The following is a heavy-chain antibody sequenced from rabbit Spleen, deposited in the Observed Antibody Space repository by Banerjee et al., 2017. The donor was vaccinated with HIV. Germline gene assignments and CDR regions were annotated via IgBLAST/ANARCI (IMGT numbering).Heavy chain of an antibody. Sequence: QSLEESGGGLVKPGGTLTLTCKASGIDFSSGHDMCWVRQAPGKGLEWIACIYSGSSGSTYYASWAKGRFTISKTSSTTVTLQMTSLTAADTATYFCARRYDNDYFNLWGPGTLVTVS. CDR3: ARRYDNDYFNL. CDR1: GIDFSSGHD. V-gene: IGHV1S40*01. J-gene: IGHJ4*01. D-gene: IGHD1-1*01. CDR2: IYSGSSGST.